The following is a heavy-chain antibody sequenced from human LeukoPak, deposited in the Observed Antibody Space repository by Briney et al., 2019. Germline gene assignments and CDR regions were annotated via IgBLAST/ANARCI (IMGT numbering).Heavy chain of an antibody. J-gene: IGHJ4*02. V-gene: IGHV3-11*01. CDR3: ARHIEAATALHY. CDR2: ITSSGSTI. CDR1: GFTFSDYY. Sequence: GGSLRLSCAASGFTFSDYYMSWIRQAPGKGLEWISYITSSGSTIYYTDSVKGRFTVSRDNAKNPLYLQMNSLRAEDTAVYFCARHIEAATALHYWGQGTLVTVSS. D-gene: IGHD2-21*01.